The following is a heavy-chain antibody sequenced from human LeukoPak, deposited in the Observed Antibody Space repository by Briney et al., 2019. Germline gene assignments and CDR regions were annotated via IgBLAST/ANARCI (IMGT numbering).Heavy chain of an antibody. CDR1: GFTFSDYY. J-gene: IGHJ2*01. CDR2: ISSSGSTI. Sequence: PGGSLRLSCAASGFTFSDYYMSWIRQAPGKGLEWVSYISSSGSTIYYADSVKGRFTISRDNAKNSLYLQMNSLRAEDTAVYYCATPRAGCSSTSCCTSDWYFDLWGRGTLVTVSS. V-gene: IGHV3-11*04. D-gene: IGHD2-2*01. CDR3: ATPRAGCSSTSCCTSDWYFDL.